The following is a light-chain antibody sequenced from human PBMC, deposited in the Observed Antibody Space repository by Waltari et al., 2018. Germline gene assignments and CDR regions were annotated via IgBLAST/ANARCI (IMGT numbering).Light chain of an antibody. V-gene: IGLV1-40*01. CDR3: QSYDSSLSGYV. CDR2: SNS. J-gene: IGLJ1*01. CDR1: RPNIGPGSD. Sequence: QSVLTPPPSVSGAPGQRVTISCPGSRPNIGPGSDVPWYQHLPGKAPNLLIHSNSNRPSGVPDRFSGSKSGTSASLAITGLQAEDEADYYCQSYDSSLSGYVFGTGTKVTVL.